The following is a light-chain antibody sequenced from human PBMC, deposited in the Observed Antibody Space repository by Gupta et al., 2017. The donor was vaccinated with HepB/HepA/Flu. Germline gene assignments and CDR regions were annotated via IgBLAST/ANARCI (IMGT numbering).Light chain of an antibody. J-gene: IGKJ2*01. V-gene: IGKV4-1*01. Sequence: DIVMTQLPDPLAVSLRERATIKCKSSQSVFYSSNNKNYLAWYQQKSGQPPKLLFYWASTRESGVPDRFGGSGCGTDFTLTISSLQAEDVAVYYCQQYYGTPYTFGQGTKLEIK. CDR3: QQYYGTPYT. CDR2: WAS. CDR1: QSVFYSSNNKNY.